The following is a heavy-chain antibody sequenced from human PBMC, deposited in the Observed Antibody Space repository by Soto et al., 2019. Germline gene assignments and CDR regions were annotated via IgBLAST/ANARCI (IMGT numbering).Heavy chain of an antibody. V-gene: IGHV3-72*01. CDR1: GFSFSDHY. D-gene: IGHD3-9*01. CDR2: CAHKANGYST. J-gene: IGHJ3*01. CDR3: TKENSGLNIDALEV. Sequence: EEQLVESGGGLVQPGGSLRLSCVGSGFSFSDHYIDWVRQAPGKGLEWVVRCAHKANGYSTEYAAAVKGRFTISRDDTNNTPYLQMTSLKIQDTAMYSCTKENSGLNIDALEVWGQGTFLTLSS.